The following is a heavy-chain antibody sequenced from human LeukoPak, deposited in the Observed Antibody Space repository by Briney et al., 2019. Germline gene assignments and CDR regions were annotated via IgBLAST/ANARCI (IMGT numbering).Heavy chain of an antibody. V-gene: IGHV1-69*05. CDR1: GGTFSSYA. D-gene: IGHD5-12*01. J-gene: IGHJ4*02. Sequence: ASVKVSCKASGGTFSSYAISWVRQAPGQGLEWMGGIIPIFGTANCAQKFQGRVTITTDESTSTAYMELSSLRSEDTAVYYCAIPVGGYEGWYYFDYWGQGTLVTVSS. CDR2: IIPIFGTA. CDR3: AIPVGGYEGWYYFDY.